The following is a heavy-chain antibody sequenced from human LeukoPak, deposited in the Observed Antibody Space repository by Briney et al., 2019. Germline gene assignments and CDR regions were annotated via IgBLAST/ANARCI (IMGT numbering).Heavy chain of an antibody. D-gene: IGHD6-19*01. V-gene: IGHV4-39*01. CDR3: ARLMAVAGHRCAFDI. Sequence: SETLSLTCAVSGGSISGHAYYWDWIRQPPGKGLEWIGTIYYSGTTFYNASLKSRVTISVDTSKTQFSLLLSSVTAADTAVYYCARLMAVAGHRCAFDIWGQGTMVTVSS. J-gene: IGHJ3*02. CDR1: GGSISGHAYY. CDR2: IYYSGTT.